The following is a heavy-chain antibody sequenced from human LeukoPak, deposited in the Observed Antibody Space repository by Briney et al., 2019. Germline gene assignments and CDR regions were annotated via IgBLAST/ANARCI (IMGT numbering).Heavy chain of an antibody. V-gene: IGHV4-34*01. CDR2: INHSGST. J-gene: IGHJ4*02. D-gene: IGHD5-24*01. CDR1: GGSFSGYY. CDR3: ARDMATITDY. Sequence: PSETLSLTCAVYGGSFSGYYWSWIRQPPGKGLEWIGEINHSGSTNYNPSLKSRVTISVDTPKNLFSLKLSSVTAADTAVYYCARDMATITDYWGQGTLVTVSS.